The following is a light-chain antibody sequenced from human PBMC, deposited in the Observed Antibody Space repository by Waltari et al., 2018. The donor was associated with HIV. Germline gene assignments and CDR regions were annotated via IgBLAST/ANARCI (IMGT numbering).Light chain of an antibody. CDR2: DAS. Sequence: EIVLTQSPATLSLSPGERATLSCRASQSVSSYLAWYQQKPGQAPRLLIYDASTRATGIPTRVSGSGSGTDFTLTISSLEPEDFAVYYCQQRSKWPPTFGGGTKVEIK. CDR1: QSVSSY. J-gene: IGKJ4*01. CDR3: QQRSKWPPT. V-gene: IGKV3-11*01.